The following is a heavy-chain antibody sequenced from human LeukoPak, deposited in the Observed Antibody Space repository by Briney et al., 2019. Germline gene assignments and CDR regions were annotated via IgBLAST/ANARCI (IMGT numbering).Heavy chain of an antibody. CDR1: GFTFSSYG. V-gene: IGHV3-23*01. CDR3: AKERFFDWFSYFDY. Sequence: GGSLRLSCAASGFTFSSYGMSWVRQAPGKGLEWVSAVTRNGDTTYYADSVKGRFTISRDNSNNTLYLQINSLRAEDTAVYYCAKERFFDWFSYFDYWGQGTLVTVSS. J-gene: IGHJ4*02. D-gene: IGHD3-9*01. CDR2: VTRNGDTT.